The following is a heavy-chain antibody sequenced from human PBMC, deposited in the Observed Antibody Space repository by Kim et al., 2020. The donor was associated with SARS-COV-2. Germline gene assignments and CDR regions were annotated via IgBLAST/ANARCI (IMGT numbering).Heavy chain of an antibody. Sequence: SVKVSCKASGGTFSSYAISWVRQAPGQGLEWMGGIIPIFGTANYAQKFQGRVTITADESTSTAYMELSSLRSEDTAVYYCARGAMAVAGTFYYYYGMDVWGQGTTVTVSS. CDR2: IIPIFGTA. CDR3: ARGAMAVAGTFYYYYGMDV. CDR1: GGTFSSYA. D-gene: IGHD6-19*01. J-gene: IGHJ6*02. V-gene: IGHV1-69*13.